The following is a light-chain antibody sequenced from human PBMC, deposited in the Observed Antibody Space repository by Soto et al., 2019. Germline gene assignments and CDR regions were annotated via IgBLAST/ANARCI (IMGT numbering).Light chain of an antibody. CDR3: CSFTSSNTHV. CDR1: SSDFGNYNL. V-gene: IGLV2-23*02. CDR2: AVN. J-gene: IGLJ1*01. Sequence: QSVLTQPASVSGSPGQSITISCTGTSSDFGNYNLVSWYQQHPGKVPKLILFAVNKRPSGVSGRFSGSKSGNTASLTISGRQAEDEADYYCCSFTSSNTHVFGTGTKLTVL.